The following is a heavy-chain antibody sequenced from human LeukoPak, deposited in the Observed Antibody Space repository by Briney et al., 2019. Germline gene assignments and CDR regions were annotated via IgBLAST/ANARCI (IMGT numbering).Heavy chain of an antibody. CDR3: ARSRGGFYHY. V-gene: IGHV3-74*01. Sequence: GGSLGLSCAASGFTFSNDWMHWVRQAPGKGLVWVSRINTDGSTTTYADSVKGRFTISRDNAKNTLYLQMNSLRVEDTAVYYCARSRGGFYHYWGQGTLVTVSS. D-gene: IGHD2/OR15-2a*01. J-gene: IGHJ4*02. CDR2: INTDGSTT. CDR1: GFTFSNDW.